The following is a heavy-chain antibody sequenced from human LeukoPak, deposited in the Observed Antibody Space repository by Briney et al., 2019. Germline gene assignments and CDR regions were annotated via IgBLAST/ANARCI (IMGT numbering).Heavy chain of an antibody. CDR3: ARGPSLIGVAGTWPLDC. CDR1: GFTFSSYS. V-gene: IGHV3-21*01. D-gene: IGHD6-19*01. Sequence: GGSLRLSCAASGFTFSSYSMKWVRQAPGKGLEWVSSISSANSYKYYGDSVKGRFTISRDNAKNSLYLQMSSLRAEDTAVYYCARGPSLIGVAGTWPLDCWGQGTLVTVSS. CDR2: ISSANSYK. J-gene: IGHJ4*02.